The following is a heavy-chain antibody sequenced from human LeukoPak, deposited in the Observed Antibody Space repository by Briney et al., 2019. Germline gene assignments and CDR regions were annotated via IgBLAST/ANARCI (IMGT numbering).Heavy chain of an antibody. D-gene: IGHD3-10*01. J-gene: IGHJ4*02. CDR3: TRHEITMVRGVIITLDY. CDR2: IRSKANSYAT. Sequence: GGSLRLSCAASGFTFSGSAMHWVRQASGKGLEWVGRIRSKANSYATAYAASVKGRFTISRDDSKNTAYLQMNSLKAEDTAVYYCTRHEITMVRGVIITLDYWGQGTLVTVSS. V-gene: IGHV3-73*01. CDR1: GFTFSGSA.